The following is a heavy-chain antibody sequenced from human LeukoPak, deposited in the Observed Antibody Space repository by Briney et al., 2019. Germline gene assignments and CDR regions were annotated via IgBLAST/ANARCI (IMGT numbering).Heavy chain of an antibody. J-gene: IGHJ4*02. CDR2: IYYSGST. D-gene: IGHD3-16*02. V-gene: IGHV4-39*01. Sequence: SETPSLTCTVSGGSISSSSYYWGWIRQPPGKGLEWIGSIYYSGSTYYNPSLKSRVTISVDTSKNQFSLKLSSVTAADTAVYYCARLSFGGVIVIGNFDYWGQGTLVTVSS. CDR1: GGSISSSSYY. CDR3: ARLSFGGVIVIGNFDY.